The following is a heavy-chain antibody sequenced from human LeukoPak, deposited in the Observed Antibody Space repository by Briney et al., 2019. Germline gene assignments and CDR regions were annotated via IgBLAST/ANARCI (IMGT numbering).Heavy chain of an antibody. J-gene: IGHJ4*02. V-gene: IGHV3-23*01. CDR3: ARRAGAYSHPYDY. CDR2: ISGSGGST. D-gene: IGHD4/OR15-4a*01. Sequence: GGSLRLSCAASGFTFSSYAMSWVRQAPGKGLEWLSSISGSGGSTYYADSVKGRFTISRDNSKNTLFLQMNSLRAEDTAVYYCARRAGAYSHPYDYWGQGTLVTVSS. CDR1: GFTFSSYA.